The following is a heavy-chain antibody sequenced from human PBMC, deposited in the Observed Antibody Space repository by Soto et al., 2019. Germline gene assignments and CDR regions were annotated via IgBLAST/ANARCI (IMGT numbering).Heavy chain of an antibody. J-gene: IGHJ5*02. V-gene: IGHV3-53*01. Sequence: GGSLRLSCAASGFTVSSYYMSWVRQAPGKGLEWVSLIQRGGGTYYADSVKGRFTISRDNSKNTLYLQMNSLRAEDTAVYYCAKNAPPINWFDPWGQGTLVTVSS. CDR1: GFTVSSYY. CDR2: IQRGGGT. CDR3: AKNAPPINWFDP.